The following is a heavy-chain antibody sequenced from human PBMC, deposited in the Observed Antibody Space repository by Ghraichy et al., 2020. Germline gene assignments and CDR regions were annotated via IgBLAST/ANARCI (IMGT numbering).Heavy chain of an antibody. CDR3: AKTESGWYQYFQH. D-gene: IGHD6-19*01. CDR2: ISGSGGST. CDR1: GFTFSSYA. J-gene: IGHJ1*01. Sequence: GSLRLSCAASGFTFSSYAMSWVRQAPGKGLEWVSAISGSGGSTYHADSVKGRFTISRDNSKNTLYLQMNSLRAEDTAVYYCAKTESGWYQYFQHWGQGTLVTVSS. V-gene: IGHV3-23*01.